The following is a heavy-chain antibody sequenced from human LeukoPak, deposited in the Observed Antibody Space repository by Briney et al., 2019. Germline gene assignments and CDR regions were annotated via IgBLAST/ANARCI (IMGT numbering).Heavy chain of an antibody. V-gene: IGHV1-69*05. Sequence: ASVKVSCKASGGTFSSTVISWVRQAPGQGLEWMGGSIPIFGRTNYAQKFQGRVTITTDESTGTGYMEVSSLRSEDTAVYYCARDVFSRDPHYGGPVHDWGQGTLVTVSS. CDR1: GGTFSSTV. CDR2: SIPIFGRT. CDR3: ARDVFSRDPHYGGPVHD. D-gene: IGHD4/OR15-4a*01. J-gene: IGHJ4*02.